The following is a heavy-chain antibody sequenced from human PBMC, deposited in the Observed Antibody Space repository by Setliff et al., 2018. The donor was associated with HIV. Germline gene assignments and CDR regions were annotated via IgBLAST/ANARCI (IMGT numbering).Heavy chain of an antibody. V-gene: IGHV5-51*01. Sequence: GESLKISCKGSGYTFTKYWIAWVRQMPGKGLEWMGIIQPDDSDTRYSPSFQGQVTISADKSINTAYLQWSSLEASDSAIYYCARRRGTYGNALDIWGQGTLVTVSS. CDR1: GYTFTKYW. CDR2: IQPDDSDT. CDR3: ARRRGTYGNALDI. J-gene: IGHJ3*02. D-gene: IGHD4-17*01.